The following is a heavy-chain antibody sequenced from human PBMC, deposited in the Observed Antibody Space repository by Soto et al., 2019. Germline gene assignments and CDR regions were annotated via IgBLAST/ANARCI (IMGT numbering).Heavy chain of an antibody. CDR1: GYTFTSYG. Sequence: ASVKGSCKASGYTFTSYGISLVRQAPGQGLEWIRWISAYNGNTNYAQKLHGRVTMTTDTSTSTGYMELRSLRSEDTAVYYCAGDFGTDTRYFDWLRYYYGMDVWGQGTPVTVSS. J-gene: IGHJ6*01. V-gene: IGHV1-18*04. CDR3: AGDFGTDTRYFDWLRYYYGMDV. CDR2: ISAYNGNT. D-gene: IGHD3-9*01.